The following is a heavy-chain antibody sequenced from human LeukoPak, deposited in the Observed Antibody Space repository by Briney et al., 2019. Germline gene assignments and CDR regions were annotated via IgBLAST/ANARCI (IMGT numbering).Heavy chain of an antibody. V-gene: IGHV4-34*01. D-gene: IGHD5-18*01. CDR3: ARVAFSGNKSGRGTAMVTRGDY. Sequence: SETLSLTCAVYGGSFSGYYWSWIRQPPGKGLEWIGEINHSGSTNYNPSLKSRVTISVDTSKNQFSLKLSSVTAADTAVYYCARVAFSGNKSGRGTAMVTRGDYWGQGTLVTVSS. J-gene: IGHJ4*02. CDR2: INHSGST. CDR1: GGSFSGYY.